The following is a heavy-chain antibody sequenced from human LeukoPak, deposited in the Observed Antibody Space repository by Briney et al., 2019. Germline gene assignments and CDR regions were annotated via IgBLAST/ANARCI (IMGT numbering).Heavy chain of an antibody. Sequence: GGSLRLSCAASEFTFTSYGLNWVRQAPGKGLEWVSYISSSGNTISYADSVKGRFTISRDNAKNSLYLQVISLRAEDTAVYYCARGPSIAARYDAFDIWGQGTMVTVSS. D-gene: IGHD6-6*01. CDR2: ISSSGNTI. CDR1: EFTFTSYG. CDR3: ARGPSIAARYDAFDI. J-gene: IGHJ3*02. V-gene: IGHV3-48*03.